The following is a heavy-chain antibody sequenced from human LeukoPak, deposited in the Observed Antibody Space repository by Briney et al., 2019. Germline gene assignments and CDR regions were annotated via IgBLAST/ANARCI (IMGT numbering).Heavy chain of an antibody. V-gene: IGHV4-38-2*02. Sequence: SETLSLTCTVSGYSISSGYYWGWIRQPPGKGLEWIGSIYHSGSTYYNPSLKSRVTISVDTSKNQFSLKLSSVTAADTAVYYCAGASDYDFWSGQRNDAFDIWGQGTMVTVSS. CDR2: IYHSGST. D-gene: IGHD3-3*01. CDR3: AGASDYDFWSGQRNDAFDI. CDR1: GYSISSGYY. J-gene: IGHJ3*02.